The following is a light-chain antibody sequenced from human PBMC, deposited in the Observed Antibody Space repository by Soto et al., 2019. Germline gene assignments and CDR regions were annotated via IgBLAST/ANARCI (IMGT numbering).Light chain of an antibody. CDR1: QSVSTN. CDR3: QQYDKWPET. J-gene: IGKJ1*01. Sequence: EVVMTQSPATVSVSPGERATLSCRASQSVSTNLAWYQQKPGQAPRLLIYGASGRATAIPARFSGSGSGTEFTLTIGSLQSEDCAIYYCQQYDKWPETFGQGTKVEIK. CDR2: GAS. V-gene: IGKV3D-15*01.